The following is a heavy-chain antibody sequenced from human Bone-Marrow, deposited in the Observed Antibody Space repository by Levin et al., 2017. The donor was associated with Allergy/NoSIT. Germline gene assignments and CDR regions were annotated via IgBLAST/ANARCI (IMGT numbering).Heavy chain of an antibody. V-gene: IGHV3-74*01. J-gene: IGHJ3*02. Sequence: AGGSLRLSCAASGFTFSSYWMHWVRQAPGKGLVWVSRINSDGSSTSYADSVKGRFTISRDNAKNTLYLQMNSLRAEDTAVYYCARVTGYSSSWYQVSYAFDIWGQGTMVTVSS. CDR1: GFTFSSYW. CDR2: INSDGSST. D-gene: IGHD6-13*01. CDR3: ARVTGYSSSWYQVSYAFDI.